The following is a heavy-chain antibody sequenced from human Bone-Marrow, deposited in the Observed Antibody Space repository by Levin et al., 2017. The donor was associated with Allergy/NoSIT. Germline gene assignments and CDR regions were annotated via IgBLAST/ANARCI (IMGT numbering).Heavy chain of an antibody. Sequence: ETLSLTCAASGFTFSSYSMNWVRQAPGKGLEWVSSISSSSSYIYYADSVKGRFTISRDNAKNSLYLQMNSLRAEDTAVYYCARVILKSPGDYYGMDVWGQGTTVTVSS. CDR3: ARVILKSPGDYYGMDV. J-gene: IGHJ6*02. CDR1: GFTFSSYS. V-gene: IGHV3-21*01. D-gene: IGHD2-15*01. CDR2: ISSSSSYI.